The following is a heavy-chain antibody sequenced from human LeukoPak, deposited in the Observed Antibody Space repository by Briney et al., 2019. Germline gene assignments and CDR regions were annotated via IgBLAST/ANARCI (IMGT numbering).Heavy chain of an antibody. CDR3: ARDSGSFYYYYYMDV. CDR2: IYYSGST. D-gene: IGHD1-26*01. Sequence: SQTLSLTCTVSGGSISSGDYYWSWIRQPPGEGLEWIGYIYYSGSTYYNPSLKSRVTISVDPSKNQFSLKLSSVTAADTAVYYCARDSGSFYYYYYMDVWGKGTTVTVSS. V-gene: IGHV4-30-4*01. CDR1: GGSISSGDYY. J-gene: IGHJ6*03.